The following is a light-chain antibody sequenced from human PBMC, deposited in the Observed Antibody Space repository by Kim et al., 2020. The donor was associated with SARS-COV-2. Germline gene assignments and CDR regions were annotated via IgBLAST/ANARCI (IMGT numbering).Light chain of an antibody. J-gene: IGLJ2*01. CDR3: QTWGTGIVV. Sequence: QPVLTQSPSASASLGASVKLTCTLRSGHSGYAIAWLQQQPEKGPRYLMTLSSDGSHSRGDGIPDRFSGSNSGAERYLSISSLQSEDEADYYCQTWGTGIVVFGGGTQLTVL. V-gene: IGLV4-69*01. CDR2: LSSDGSH. CDR1: SGHSGYA.